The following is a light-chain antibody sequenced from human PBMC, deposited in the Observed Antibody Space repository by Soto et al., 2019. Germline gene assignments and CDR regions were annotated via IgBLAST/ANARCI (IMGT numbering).Light chain of an antibody. J-gene: IGLJ1*01. V-gene: IGLV2-14*03. CDR1: SSDVGGFNS. Sequence: QSVLTQPASVSGSPGQSITISCTGTSSDVGGFNSVSWYQLRPGTAPKLILYDVVDRPSGVSYRFSGSKSGNTASLTISGLQAADGADYFCSSYTSTMTNVFGRGTKVTVL. CDR2: DVV. CDR3: SSYTSTMTNV.